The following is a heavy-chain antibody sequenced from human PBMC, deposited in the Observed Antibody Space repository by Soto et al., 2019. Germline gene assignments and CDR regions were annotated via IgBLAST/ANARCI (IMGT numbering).Heavy chain of an antibody. D-gene: IGHD5-18*01. V-gene: IGHV3-48*02. CDR2: ISSSSSTI. CDR1: GLTFTSYS. CDR3: ARDRGYTYGFDY. J-gene: IGHJ4*01. Sequence: GSLRLSCAASGLTFTSYSMNWVRQAPGKGLEWVSFISSSSSTIYYADSVKGRFTISRDNAKNSLYLQMNSLRDEDTAVYYCARDRGYTYGFDYWGHGTLVTVSS.